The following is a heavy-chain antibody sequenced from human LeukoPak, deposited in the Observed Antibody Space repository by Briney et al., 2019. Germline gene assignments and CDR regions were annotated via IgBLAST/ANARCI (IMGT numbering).Heavy chain of an antibody. CDR1: GFTFSDYE. CDR3: ARDNGDHLFDY. D-gene: IGHD2-21*02. J-gene: IGHJ4*02. CDR2: ISSDGSAT. Sequence: PGGSLRLSCAASGFTFSDYEMNWVRQTPGKGLVWVSRISSDGSATDYADSVKGRFTISRDNAKNTLYLQMNSLRAEDTAVYYCARDNGDHLFDYWGQGTLVTVSS. V-gene: IGHV3-74*01.